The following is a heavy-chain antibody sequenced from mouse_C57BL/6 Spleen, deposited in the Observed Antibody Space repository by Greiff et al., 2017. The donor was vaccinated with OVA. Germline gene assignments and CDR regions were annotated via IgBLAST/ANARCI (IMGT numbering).Heavy chain of an antibody. V-gene: IGHV1-82*01. CDR1: GYAFSSSW. CDR2: IYPGDGDT. Sequence: QVHVKQSGPELVKPGASVKISCKASGYAFSSSWMNWVKQRPGKGLEWIGRIYPGDGDTNYNGKFKGKATLTADKSSSTAYMQLSSLTSEDSAVYFCARGGWLLPDYWGQGTTLTVSS. J-gene: IGHJ2*01. CDR3: ARGGWLLPDY. D-gene: IGHD2-3*01.